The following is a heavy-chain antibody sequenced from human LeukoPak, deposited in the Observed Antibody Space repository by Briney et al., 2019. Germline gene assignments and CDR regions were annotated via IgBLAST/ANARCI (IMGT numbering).Heavy chain of an antibody. Sequence: ASVKVSCKASGYTFTSYGISWVRQAPGQGLEWMGWISAYNGNTNYAQKLQGRVTMTTDTSTSTAYMELRSLRSDDTAVYYCARDLGTYYYDSSGYTRWDYWGQGTLVTVSS. D-gene: IGHD3-22*01. CDR1: GYTFTSYG. J-gene: IGHJ4*02. CDR2: ISAYNGNT. CDR3: ARDLGTYYYDSSGYTRWDY. V-gene: IGHV1-18*01.